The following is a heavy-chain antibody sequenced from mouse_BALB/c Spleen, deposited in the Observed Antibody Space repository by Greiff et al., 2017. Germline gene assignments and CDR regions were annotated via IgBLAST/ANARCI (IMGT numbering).Heavy chain of an antibody. Sequence: EVKLVESGGGLVKPGGSLKLSCAASGFTFSSYAMSWVRQSPEKRLEWVAEISSGGSYTYYPDTVTGRFTISRDNAKNTLYLEMSSLRSEDTAMYYCARECDYGYAMDYWGQGTSVTVSS. J-gene: IGHJ4*01. CDR3: ARECDYGYAMDY. V-gene: IGHV5-9-4*01. CDR1: GFTFSSYA. CDR2: ISSGGSYT. D-gene: IGHD2-4*01.